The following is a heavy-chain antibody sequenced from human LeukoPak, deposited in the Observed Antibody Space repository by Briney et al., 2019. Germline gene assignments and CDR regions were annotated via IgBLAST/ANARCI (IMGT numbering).Heavy chain of an antibody. V-gene: IGHV3-74*01. D-gene: IGHD4-23*01. CDR3: VRGNDYGGPHY. CDR2: IDRDGSRI. J-gene: IGHJ4*02. Sequence: GGSLRFSCAVSGFTFSSYWMHWVRQAPGKGLVWVSRIDRDGSRINYADSVKGRFTISRDNGKNTPFLQMNSLRAEDAAVYYCVRGNDYGGPHYWGQGTLVTVSS. CDR1: GFTFSSYW.